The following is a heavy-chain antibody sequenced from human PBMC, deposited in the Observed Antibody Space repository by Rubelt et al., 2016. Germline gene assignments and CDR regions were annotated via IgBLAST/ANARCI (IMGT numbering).Heavy chain of an antibody. D-gene: IGHD3-3*01. CDR3: ARDQEGEWLLPFDY. CDR2: IYYSGST. Sequence: QVQLQQWGAGLLKPSETLSLTCAVYGGSFSGYYWSWIRQPPGKGLEWIGSIYYSGSTYYNPSLKSRVTISVDTSKNQFSLKLSSVTAADTAVYYCARDQEGEWLLPFDYWGQGTLVTVSS. CDR1: GGSFSGYY. V-gene: IGHV4-34*01. J-gene: IGHJ4*02.